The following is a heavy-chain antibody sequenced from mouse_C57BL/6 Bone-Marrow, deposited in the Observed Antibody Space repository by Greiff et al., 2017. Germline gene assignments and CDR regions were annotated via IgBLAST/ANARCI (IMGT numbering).Heavy chain of an antibody. J-gene: IGHJ2*01. V-gene: IGHV1-4*01. CDR3: ARWRWLLRRYLDY. Sequence: QVQLKESGAELARPGASVKMSCKASGYTFTSYTMHWVKQRPGQGLEWIGYINPSSGYTKYNQKFKDKATLTADKSSSTAYMQLSSLTSEDSAVYYCARWRWLLRRYLDYWGQGTTLTVSS. CDR1: GYTFTSYT. D-gene: IGHD2-3*01. CDR2: INPSSGYT.